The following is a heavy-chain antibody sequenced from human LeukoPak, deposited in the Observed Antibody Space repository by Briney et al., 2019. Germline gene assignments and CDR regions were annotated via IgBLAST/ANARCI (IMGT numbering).Heavy chain of an antibody. CDR1: GYSFTSYW. J-gene: IGHJ3*02. D-gene: IGHD4-17*01. V-gene: IGHV5-51*01. Sequence: HGESLKISCKGSGYSFTSYWIGWVRQMPGKGLEWMGIIYPGDSDTRYSPSFQGQVTISADKSISTAYLQWSSLEASDTAMYYCARESFHYGDYRDAFDIWGQGTMVTVSS. CDR3: ARESFHYGDYRDAFDI. CDR2: IYPGDSDT.